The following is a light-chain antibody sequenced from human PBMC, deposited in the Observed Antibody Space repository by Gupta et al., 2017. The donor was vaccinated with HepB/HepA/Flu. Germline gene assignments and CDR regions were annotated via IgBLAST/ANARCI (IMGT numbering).Light chain of an antibody. J-gene: IGKJ1*01. Sequence: DIVMTQSPDSLAVSLGERATINCKSSQNVLYSSNNKNYIAWYQQKLGQPPNLLIYWASTRKSGVPDRFSGSGSGTDFTLTISSLKAEDVAVYYCQKYYTTPQTFGQGTKVEIK. CDR1: QNVLYSSNNKNY. CDR2: WAS. CDR3: QKYYTTPQT. V-gene: IGKV4-1*01.